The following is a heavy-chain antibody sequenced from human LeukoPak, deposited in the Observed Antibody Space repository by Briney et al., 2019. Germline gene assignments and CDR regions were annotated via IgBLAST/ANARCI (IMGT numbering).Heavy chain of an antibody. CDR2: MNPNSGNT. CDR1: GYTFTNYD. Sequence: GASVKVSCEASGYTFTNYDINWVRQAPGQGPEWMGWMNPNSGNTGYAQKFQGRVTMTRDTSITTAYLELSSLRSEGTAVYFCARSGFATDSHFDYWGQGTLVTVSS. CDR3: ARSGFATDSHFDY. J-gene: IGHJ4*02. V-gene: IGHV1-8*01. D-gene: IGHD1-26*01.